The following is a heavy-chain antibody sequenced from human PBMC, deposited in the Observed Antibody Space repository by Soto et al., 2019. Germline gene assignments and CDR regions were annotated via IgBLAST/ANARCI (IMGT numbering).Heavy chain of an antibody. Sequence: KSSETLSLTCAVYGGSFSGYYWSWIRQPPGKGLEWIGEINHSGSTNYNPSLKSRVTISVDTSKNQFSLKLSSVTAADTAVYYCARGSRPINTFDYWGQGTLVTVSS. J-gene: IGHJ4*02. V-gene: IGHV4-34*01. D-gene: IGHD2-2*01. CDR3: ARGSRPINTFDY. CDR1: GGSFSGYY. CDR2: INHSGST.